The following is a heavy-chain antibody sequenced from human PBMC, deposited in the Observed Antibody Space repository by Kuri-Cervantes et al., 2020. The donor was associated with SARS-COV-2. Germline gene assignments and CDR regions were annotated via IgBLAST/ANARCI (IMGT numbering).Heavy chain of an antibody. V-gene: IGHV3-21*01. CDR3: ARSWIVGATAFDY. CDR2: ISSSSSNI. CDR1: GFTFSSYA. J-gene: IGHJ4*02. D-gene: IGHD1-26*01. Sequence: GGSLRLSCAASGFTFSSYAMNWVRQAPGKGLEWVPAISSSSSNIYYAGSVKGRFTNSRDNAKNSLYLQMNSLRAEDMAVYYCARSWIVGATAFDYWGQGTLVTVSS.